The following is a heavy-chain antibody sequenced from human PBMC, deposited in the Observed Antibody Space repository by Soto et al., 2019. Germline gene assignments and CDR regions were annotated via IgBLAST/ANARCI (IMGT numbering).Heavy chain of an antibody. D-gene: IGHD2-2*01. V-gene: IGHV4-4*07. CDR2: IYTSGST. CDR1: GGSISSYY. CDR3: ARDNQLLGRKSMDG. J-gene: IGHJ6*02. Sequence: QVQLQESGPGLVKPSETLSLTCTVSGGSISSYYWSWIRQPAGKGLEWIGRIYTSGSTNYNPSRKSRSTMSVGTSKNQFSLKLSSVAAADTDVYYCARDNQLLGRKSMDGWGPGTTVTVSS.